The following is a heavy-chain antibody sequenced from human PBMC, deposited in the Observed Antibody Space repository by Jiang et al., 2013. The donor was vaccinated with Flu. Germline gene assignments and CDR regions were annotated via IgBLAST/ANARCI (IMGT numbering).Heavy chain of an antibody. CDR2: IYPGDSHA. CDR1: GYDHTIYW. J-gene: IGHJ4*02. D-gene: IGHD5-24*01. CDR3: ASGPRDGFNYRGPDY. Sequence: GAEVKKPGESLKISCKASGYDHTIYWIVWVRQVPGKGLEWMGIIYPGDSHARYGPSFQGQVTISADNSISTAYLQWGSLQASDSAMYYCASGPRDGFNYRGPDYWGQGALVTVSS. V-gene: IGHV5-51*01.